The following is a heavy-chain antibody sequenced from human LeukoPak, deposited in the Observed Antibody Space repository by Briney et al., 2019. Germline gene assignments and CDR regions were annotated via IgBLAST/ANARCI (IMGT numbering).Heavy chain of an antibody. Sequence: ASVKVSCKASGGTLATYSYSWVRQAPGQGLEWMGRIIPVLDKTNYAQKFQGRVTITADKTTNTAYMDLGSLRSEDTAVYYCARAGQISTGAYFDYWGQGTLVAVSS. CDR1: GGTLATYS. V-gene: IGHV1-69*08. CDR3: ARAGQISTGAYFDY. D-gene: IGHD3-10*01. J-gene: IGHJ4*02. CDR2: IIPVLDKT.